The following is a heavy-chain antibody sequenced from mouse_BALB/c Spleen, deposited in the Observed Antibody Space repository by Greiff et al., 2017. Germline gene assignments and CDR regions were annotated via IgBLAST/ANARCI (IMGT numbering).Heavy chain of an antibody. CDR2: ISNLAYSI. CDR1: GFTFSDYG. J-gene: IGHJ4*01. V-gene: IGHV5-15*02. Sequence: EVQGVESGGGLVQPGGSRKLSCAASGFTFSDYGMAWVRQAPGKGPEWVAFISNLAYSIYYADTVTGRFTISRENAKNTLYLEMSSLRSEDTAMYYCARDGYGNSLAMDYWGQGTSVTVSS. D-gene: IGHD2-1*01. CDR3: ARDGYGNSLAMDY.